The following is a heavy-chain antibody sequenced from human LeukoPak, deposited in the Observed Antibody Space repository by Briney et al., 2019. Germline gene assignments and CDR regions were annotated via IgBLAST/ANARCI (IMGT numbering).Heavy chain of an antibody. D-gene: IGHD3-22*01. Sequence: SETLSLTCTVSGASISSYYWSWIRQSPGKGLEWIGYFYYSGRTNYNPSLKNRVTISVDASKNQFSLKLSSVTAADTAVFYCASLTTADAFDIWGQGTMVTVSS. V-gene: IGHV4-59*01. CDR1: GASISSYY. J-gene: IGHJ3*02. CDR2: FYYSGRT. CDR3: ASLTTADAFDI.